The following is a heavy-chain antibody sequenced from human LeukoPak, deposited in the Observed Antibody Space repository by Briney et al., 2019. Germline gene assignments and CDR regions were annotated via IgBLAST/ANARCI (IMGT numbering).Heavy chain of an antibody. V-gene: IGHV3-23*01. CDR1: GFTFSSYA. Sequence: GGSLRLSCAASGFTFSSYAMTWVRQAPGKGLEWVSAISGSGGSTYYADSVKGRFTISRDNSKNTLYLQMNSLRAEDTAVYYGAKDGGYCSSTSCSGGDFDYWGQGTLVTVSS. CDR2: ISGSGGST. D-gene: IGHD2-2*01. J-gene: IGHJ4*02. CDR3: AKDGGYCSSTSCSGGDFDY.